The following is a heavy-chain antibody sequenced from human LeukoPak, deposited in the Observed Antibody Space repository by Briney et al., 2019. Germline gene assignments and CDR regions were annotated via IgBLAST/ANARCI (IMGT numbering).Heavy chain of an antibody. J-gene: IGHJ4*02. D-gene: IGHD5-18*01. Sequence: GGTLRLSCAASGFTFSIYGMSWVRQAPGKGLEWVSGTSGSGEITYYTDSVKGRFTIYRDNSKNTLYLQMNSLRAEDTAVYYCAKDIPIWEELWPYFDYWGQGTLVTVSS. CDR2: TSGSGEIT. CDR1: GFTFSIYG. V-gene: IGHV3-23*01. CDR3: AKDIPIWEELWPYFDY.